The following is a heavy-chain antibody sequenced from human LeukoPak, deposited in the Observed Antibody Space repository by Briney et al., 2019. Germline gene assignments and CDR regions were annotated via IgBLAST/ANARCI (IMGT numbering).Heavy chain of an antibody. CDR3: AKGTAARPFDY. J-gene: IGHJ4*02. Sequence: GGSLRLSCAASGFTFSSYAMSWVRQAPGKGLEWVSVISGSGGTTYYADSVKGRFTISRDNSKNTLYLQMNSLRVEDTAVYYCAKGTAARPFDYWGQGTLVTVSA. V-gene: IGHV3-23*01. CDR1: GFTFSSYA. D-gene: IGHD6-6*01. CDR2: ISGSGGTT.